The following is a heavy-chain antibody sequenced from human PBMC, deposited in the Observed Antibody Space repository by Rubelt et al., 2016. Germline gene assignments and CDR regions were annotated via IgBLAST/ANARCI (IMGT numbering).Heavy chain of an antibody. CDR2: ISAYTGNT. V-gene: IGHV1-18*01. D-gene: IGHD5-18*01. Sequence: QVQLVQSGAEVKKPGASVKVSCKASGYTFTSYGISWVRQAPGQGLEWMGWISAYTGNTNYAQNLQGEVTRTTATSRRTAYMELSSLRSEDTAMYYCARAQGYSYVGSTWDYWGQGTLVTVSS. CDR3: ARAQGYSYVGSTWDY. CDR1: GYTFTSYG. J-gene: IGHJ4*02.